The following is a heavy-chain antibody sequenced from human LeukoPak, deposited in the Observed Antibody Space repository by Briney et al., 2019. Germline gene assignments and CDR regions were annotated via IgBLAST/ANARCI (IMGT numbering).Heavy chain of an antibody. D-gene: IGHD4-23*01. CDR2: ISSSGSTI. V-gene: IGHV3-48*03. CDR1: GFTLSSYE. J-gene: IGHJ4*02. CDR3: ARLDYGGKISY. Sequence: GGSLRLSCAASGFTLSSYEMNWVRQAPGKGLEWVSYISSSGSTIYYADSVKGRFTISRDDAKNSLYLQMNSLRAEDTAVYYCARLDYGGKISYWGQGTLVTVSS.